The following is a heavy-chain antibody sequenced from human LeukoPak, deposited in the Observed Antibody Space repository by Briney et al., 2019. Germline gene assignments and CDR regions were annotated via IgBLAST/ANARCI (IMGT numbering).Heavy chain of an antibody. V-gene: IGHV3-53*01. Sequence: GGSLRLSCAASGFTVSSNYMSWVRQAPGKGLEWVSVIYSGGSTYYADSVKGRFTISRDNSKNTLYLQMNSLRAEDTAVYYCARVEKIGQQLPGNWFDPWGQGTLVTVSS. D-gene: IGHD6-13*01. CDR3: ARVEKIGQQLPGNWFDP. J-gene: IGHJ5*02. CDR2: IYSGGST. CDR1: GFTVSSNY.